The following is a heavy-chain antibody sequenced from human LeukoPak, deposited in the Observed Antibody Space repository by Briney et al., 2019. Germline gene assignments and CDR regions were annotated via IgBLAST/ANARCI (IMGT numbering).Heavy chain of an antibody. CDR1: GFTFSDYY. J-gene: IGHJ4*02. D-gene: IGHD3-16*02. V-gene: IGHV3-11*06. Sequence: WGSLRLSCAASGFTFSDYYMSWIRQAPGKGLEWVSYISSSSSYTNYADSVKGRFTISRDNAKNSLYLQMNSLRAEDTAVYYCARFYYDYVWGSYRYTQFDYWGQGTLVTVSS. CDR3: ARFYYDYVWGSYRYTQFDY. CDR2: ISSSSSYT.